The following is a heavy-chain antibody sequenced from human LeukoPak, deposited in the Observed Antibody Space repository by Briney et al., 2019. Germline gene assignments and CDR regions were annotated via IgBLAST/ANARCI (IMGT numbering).Heavy chain of an antibody. D-gene: IGHD3-22*01. J-gene: IGHJ4*02. Sequence: ASVKVSCKASGYTFTSYYMHWVRQAPGQGLEWMGIINPSGGSTSYAQKFQGRVTITRDMSTSTVYMELSRLRSEDTAVYYCARERGTYYYDSSGYSFDHWGQGTLVTVSS. V-gene: IGHV1-46*01. CDR1: GYTFTSYY. CDR2: INPSGGST. CDR3: ARERGTYYYDSSGYSFDH.